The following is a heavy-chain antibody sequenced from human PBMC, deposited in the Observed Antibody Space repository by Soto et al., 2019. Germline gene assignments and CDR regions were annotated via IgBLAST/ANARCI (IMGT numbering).Heavy chain of an antibody. V-gene: IGHV4-39*01. Sequence: QLQLQESGPGLVKPSETLSLTCTVSGGSISSSSYSWGWIRQPPGKGLEWMGSIYYSGSTYYNPSLKSRVTISVDTSKNQFSLKLSSVTAADTAVYYCARRYVFWSGYSLYFDYWGQGTLVTVSS. D-gene: IGHD3-3*01. J-gene: IGHJ4*02. CDR3: ARRYVFWSGYSLYFDY. CDR1: GGSISSSSYS. CDR2: IYYSGST.